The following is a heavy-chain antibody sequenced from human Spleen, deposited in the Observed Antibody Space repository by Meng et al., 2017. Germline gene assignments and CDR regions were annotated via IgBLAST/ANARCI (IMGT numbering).Heavy chain of an antibody. Sequence: QLQLQESGPGLVKPSGTLSLTCASSGGSISSNNWWSWVRQAPGKGLEWIGEIYQTGSANYNPSLKSRVTISVDKSKTQLSLKVYSVTAADTAVYYCARDNDEHTYAYSYFHHWGRGTLVTVSS. CDR1: GGSISSNNW. J-gene: IGHJ1*01. CDR3: ARDNDEHTYAYSYFHH. D-gene: IGHD3-16*01. V-gene: IGHV4-4*02. CDR2: IYQTGSA.